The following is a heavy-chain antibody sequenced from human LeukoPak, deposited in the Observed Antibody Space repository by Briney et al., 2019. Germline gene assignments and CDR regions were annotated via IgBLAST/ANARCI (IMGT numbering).Heavy chain of an antibody. CDR2: IYTSGST. D-gene: IGHD4-17*01. CDR1: GGSISSYY. J-gene: IGHJ6*03. CDR3: ARMRAGRATVIYYYYYMDV. Sequence: SETLSLTCTVSGGSISSYYWSWIRQPAGKGLEWIGRIYTSGSTNYNPSLKSRVTMSVDTSKNQFSLKLSSVTAADTAVYYCARMRAGRATVIYYYYYMDVWGKGTTVTVSS. V-gene: IGHV4-4*07.